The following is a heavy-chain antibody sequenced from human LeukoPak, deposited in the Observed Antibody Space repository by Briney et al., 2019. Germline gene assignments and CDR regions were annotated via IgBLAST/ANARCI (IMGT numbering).Heavy chain of an antibody. V-gene: IGHV4-4*07. J-gene: IGHJ4*02. CDR3: AGTVVPAAILDY. CDR2: IYTSGST. D-gene: IGHD2-2*02. CDR1: GGSISSYC. Sequence: TSETLSLTCTVSGGSISSYCWSWIRQPAGKGLEWIGRIYTSGSTNYNPSLKSRVTMSVDTSKNQFSLKLSSVTAADTAVYYCAGTVVPAAILDYWGQGTLVTVSS.